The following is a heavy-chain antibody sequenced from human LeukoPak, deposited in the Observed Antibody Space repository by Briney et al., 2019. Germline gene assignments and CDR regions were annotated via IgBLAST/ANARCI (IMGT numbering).Heavy chain of an antibody. V-gene: IGHV1-18*01. CDR3: ARVVGATAGIIRFDA. CDR2: ISAYNGNT. D-gene: IGHD1-26*01. Sequence: ASVKVSCKASGYTFTNYGISWVRQAPGQGLEWMGWISAYNGNTNYAQKFQGRVTITRDTSITTAYMEMSSLRSEDTAVYYCARVVGATAGIIRFDAWGQGTLVTVSS. J-gene: IGHJ5*02. CDR1: GYTFTNYG.